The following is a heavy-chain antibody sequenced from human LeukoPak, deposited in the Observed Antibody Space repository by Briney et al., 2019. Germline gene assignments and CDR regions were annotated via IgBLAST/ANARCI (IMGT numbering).Heavy chain of an antibody. V-gene: IGHV4-4*07. J-gene: IGHJ4*02. D-gene: IGHD5-12*01. Sequence: PSETLSLTCTVSGVSISGCFWSWLRQPAGKGVEGVGRIYSSGSNNYNPSLKSRVTMSLDTSKNHLSLNLSSVTAADTAVYYCAREPTSGREPTSGRPLDYWGQGTLVTVSS. CDR1: GVSISGCF. CDR3: AREPTSGREPTSGRPLDY. CDR2: IYSSGSN.